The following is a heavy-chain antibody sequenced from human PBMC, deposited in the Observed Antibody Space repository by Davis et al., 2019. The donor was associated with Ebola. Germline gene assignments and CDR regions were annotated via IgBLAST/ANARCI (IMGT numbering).Heavy chain of an antibody. CDR2: INHSGST. CDR1: GGSFSGYY. D-gene: IGHD4-17*01. Sequence: PSETLSLTCAVYGGSFSGYYWSWIRQPPGKGLEWIGEINHSGSTNYNPSLKSRVTISVDPSKNQFSLKLSSVTAADTAVYYCARAYGRGVYYYYGMDVWGQGTTVTVSS. CDR3: ARAYGRGVYYYYGMDV. J-gene: IGHJ6*02. V-gene: IGHV4-34*01.